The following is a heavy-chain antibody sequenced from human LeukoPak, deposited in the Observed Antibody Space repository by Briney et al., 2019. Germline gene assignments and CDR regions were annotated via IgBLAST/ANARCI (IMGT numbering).Heavy chain of an antibody. CDR2: INPNSGGT. V-gene: IGHV1-2*02. J-gene: IGHJ3*02. Sequence: ASVKVSCKASEYTFTDYYMNWVRQAPGQGLEWMGWINPNSGGTNYAQKFQGRVTMTRDTSLSTAYMELNSLRSDDTAMYYCARDIGSNYGSHDAFDIWGQGTMVTVSS. CDR1: EYTFTDYY. CDR3: ARDIGSNYGSHDAFDI. D-gene: IGHD1-26*01.